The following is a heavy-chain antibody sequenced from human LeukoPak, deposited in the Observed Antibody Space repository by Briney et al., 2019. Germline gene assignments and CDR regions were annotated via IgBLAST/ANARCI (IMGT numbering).Heavy chain of an antibody. CDR2: INPNSGGT. V-gene: IGHV1-2*02. CDR1: GYTFTGYY. Sequence: GASVKVSCKASGYTFTGYYMHWVRQAPGQGLEWMGWINPNSGGTNYAQKSQGRVTMTRDTSISTAYMELSRLRSDDTAVYYCARVSGSYYVNYYYYMDVWGKGTTVTVSS. J-gene: IGHJ6*03. CDR3: ARVSGSYYVNYYYYMDV. D-gene: IGHD1-26*01.